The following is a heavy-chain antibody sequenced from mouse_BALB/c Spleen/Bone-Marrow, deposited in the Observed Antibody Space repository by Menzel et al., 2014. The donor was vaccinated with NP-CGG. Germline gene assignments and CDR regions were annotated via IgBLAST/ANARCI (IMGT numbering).Heavy chain of an antibody. CDR1: GFSLTSYG. V-gene: IGHV2-9*02. CDR2: IWAGGST. Sequence: VQGVESGPGLVAPSQSLSITCTVSGFSLTSYGVHWVRQPPGKGLEWLGVIWAGGSTNYNSALMSRLSISRDNSKSQVFLKMNSLQTDDTAMYCCARDRGPPYWGQGTLVTVST. J-gene: IGHJ3*01. CDR3: ARDRGPPY. D-gene: IGHD3-1*01.